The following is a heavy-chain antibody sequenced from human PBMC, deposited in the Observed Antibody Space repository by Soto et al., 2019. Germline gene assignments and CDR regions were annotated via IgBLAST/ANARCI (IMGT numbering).Heavy chain of an antibody. Sequence: EVQLVESGGGLVQPGGSLRLSCAASGFTFSSYSMNWVRQAPGKGLEWVSYISGNTINYEDSVKGRFTFSIDNAKNSLSLQMNSLRDEDTAVYYCARSAEYDSSGYYYLNWFDPWGQGTLVTVSS. CDR2: ISGNTI. J-gene: IGHJ5*02. D-gene: IGHD3-22*01. V-gene: IGHV3-48*02. CDR3: ARSAEYDSSGYYYLNWFDP. CDR1: GFTFSSYS.